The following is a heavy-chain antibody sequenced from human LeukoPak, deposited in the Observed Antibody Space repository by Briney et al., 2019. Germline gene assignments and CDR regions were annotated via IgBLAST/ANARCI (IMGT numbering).Heavy chain of an antibody. CDR2: IYYSGST. V-gene: IGHV4-39*01. CDR3: AKSGGYGLIDY. CDR1: GGSISSSSYY. Sequence: SETLSLTCTVSGGSISSSSYYWGWIRQPPGKGLEWIGSIYYSGSTYYNPSLKSRVTISIETSKNQISLRLNSVTAADTAMYYCAKSGGYGLIDYWGQGTLVTVSS. J-gene: IGHJ4*02. D-gene: IGHD1-26*01.